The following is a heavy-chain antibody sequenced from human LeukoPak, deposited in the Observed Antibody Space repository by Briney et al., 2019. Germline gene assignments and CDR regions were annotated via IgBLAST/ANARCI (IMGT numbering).Heavy chain of an antibody. V-gene: IGHV4-59*08. Sequence: SETLSLTCTVSGGSISSYYWSWIRQPPGKGLEWIGYIYYSGSTNYNPSLKSRVTISVDTSKNQFSLKLSSVTAADTAVYYCASTGTGTTVDYWGQGTLVTVSS. CDR1: GGSISSYY. CDR2: IYYSGST. D-gene: IGHD1-1*01. J-gene: IGHJ4*02. CDR3: ASTGTGTTVDY.